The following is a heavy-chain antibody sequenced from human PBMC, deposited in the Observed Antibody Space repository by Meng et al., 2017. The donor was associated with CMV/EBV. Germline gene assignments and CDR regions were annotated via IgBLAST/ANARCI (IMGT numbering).Heavy chain of an antibody. J-gene: IGHJ4*02. D-gene: IGHD2-2*01. CDR2: MNPNSGNT. CDR3: ARWGYCSSTSCTRGYFDY. CDR1: GYTFTSYD. Sequence: ASVKVSCKASGYTFTSYDINWVRQATGQGLEWMGWMNPNSGNTGYAQKFQGRVTITRNTSISTAYMELSSLRSEDTAVYYCARWGYCSSTSCTRGYFDYWGQGTLVTVSS. V-gene: IGHV1-8*03.